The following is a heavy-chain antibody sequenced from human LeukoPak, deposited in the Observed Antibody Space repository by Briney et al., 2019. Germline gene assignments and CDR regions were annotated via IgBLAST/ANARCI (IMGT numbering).Heavy chain of an antibody. CDR1: GASISSSNW. J-gene: IGHJ4*02. Sequence: SETLSLTCAVSGASISSSNWWSWVRQPPGKGLECIGEIYHSGSTNCNPSLKSRVTISVDKSKNQFSLKLSSVTAADTAVYYCARASGDVYNSYFDYWGQGTLVTVSS. CDR3: ARASGDVYNSYFDY. CDR2: IYHSGST. D-gene: IGHD5-24*01. V-gene: IGHV4-4*02.